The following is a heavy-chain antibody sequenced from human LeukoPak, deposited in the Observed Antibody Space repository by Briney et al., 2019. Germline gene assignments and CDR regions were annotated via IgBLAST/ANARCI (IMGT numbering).Heavy chain of an antibody. CDR2: ISWNSGSI. Sequence: GGSLRLSCAASGFTFDDYAMPWVRQAPGKGLEWVSGISWNSGSIGYADSVKGRFTISRDNAKNSLYLQMNGLRAEDTALYYCAKGQYGDYYYGMDVWGQGTTVTVSS. CDR3: AKGQYGDYYYGMDV. CDR1: GFTFDDYA. D-gene: IGHD4-17*01. J-gene: IGHJ6*02. V-gene: IGHV3-9*01.